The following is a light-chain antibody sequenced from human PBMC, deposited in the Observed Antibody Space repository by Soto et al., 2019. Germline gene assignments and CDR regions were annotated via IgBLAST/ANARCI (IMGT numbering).Light chain of an antibody. CDR1: SSDVGSYTY. CDR2: EVN. Sequence: QSALTQPASVSGSPRQSITISCTGASSDVGSYTYVSWYQQHPGKAPKLMIYEVNNRPSGVSNRFSGSKSGNTASLTISRLQADDEADYYCSSYTTTSTLGVFGGGTKLTVL. J-gene: IGLJ2*01. CDR3: SSYTTTSTLGV. V-gene: IGLV2-14*01.